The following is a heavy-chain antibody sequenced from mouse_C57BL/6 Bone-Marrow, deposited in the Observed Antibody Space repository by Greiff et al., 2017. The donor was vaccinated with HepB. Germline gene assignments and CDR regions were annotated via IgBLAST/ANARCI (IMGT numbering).Heavy chain of an antibody. CDR3: VRHGGLRRGFDY. D-gene: IGHD2-4*01. CDR2: IRSKSNNYAT. V-gene: IGHV10-1*01. CDR1: GFSFNTYA. J-gene: IGHJ2*01. Sequence: EVKVVESGGGLVQPKGSLKLSCAASGFSFNTYAINWVRQAPGKGLEWVARIRSKSNNYATYYADSVKDRFTISRDDSESMLYLQMNNLKTEDTAMYYCVRHGGLRRGFDYWGQGTTLTVSS.